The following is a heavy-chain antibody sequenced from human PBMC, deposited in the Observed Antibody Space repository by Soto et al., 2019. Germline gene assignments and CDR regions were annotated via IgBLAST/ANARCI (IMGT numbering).Heavy chain of an antibody. D-gene: IGHD6-6*01. CDR1: GGSISSSSYY. CDR3: AREKQLAYYYYGMDV. Sequence: SETLSLTCTVSGGSISSSSYYWGWIRQPPGKGLEWIGSIYYSGSTYYNPSLKSRVTISVDTSKNQFSLKLSSVTAADTAVYYCAREKQLAYYYYGMDVWGQGTTVTVSS. CDR2: IYYSGST. J-gene: IGHJ6*02. V-gene: IGHV4-39*07.